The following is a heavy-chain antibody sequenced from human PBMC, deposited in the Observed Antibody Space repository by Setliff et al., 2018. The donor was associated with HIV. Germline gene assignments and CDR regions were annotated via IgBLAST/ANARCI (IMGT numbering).Heavy chain of an antibody. V-gene: IGHV4-39*07. CDR2: IYYTGRT. CDR3: ARRTDFSSYYFYYYMDV. J-gene: IGHJ6*03. Sequence: SETLSLTCIVSGASISTSRWWSWVRQPPGKRPQWIGSIYYTGRTYYNPSLKSRIIISVETSKKQFSLTVNSVTAADTAVYYCARRTDFSSYYFYYYMDVWGKGTTVTVSS. D-gene: IGHD3-10*01. CDR1: GASISTSRW.